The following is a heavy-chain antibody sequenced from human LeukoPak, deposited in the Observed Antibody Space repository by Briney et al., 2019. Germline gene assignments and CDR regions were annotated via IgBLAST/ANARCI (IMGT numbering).Heavy chain of an antibody. V-gene: IGHV7-4-1*04. CDR3: ARTYYYGSGSYSLDY. CDR1: GYTFASYD. Sequence: ASVKVSCKASGYTFASYDINWVRQATGQGLEWMGWINTNTGNPTYAQGFTGRFVFSLDTSVSMAFLQISSLKAEDTAVYYCARTYYYGSGSYSLDYWGQGTLVTVSS. CDR2: INTNTGNP. J-gene: IGHJ4*02. D-gene: IGHD3-10*01.